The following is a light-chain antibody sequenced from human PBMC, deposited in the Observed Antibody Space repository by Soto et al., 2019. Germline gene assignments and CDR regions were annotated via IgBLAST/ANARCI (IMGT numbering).Light chain of an antibody. CDR1: SSDVGGYSY. CDR3: KSYTNRHNVI. J-gene: IGLJ1*01. Sequence: QPGMTQPASVSGSPGQSITISCTGTSSDVGGYSYVSWYRHPPGKAPKLMIYEVNHRPSEVSNRSSGSKSGNTASLTISGLEPEGEGDYYCKSYTNRHNVILGTGIKVTVL. CDR2: EVN. V-gene: IGLV2-14*01.